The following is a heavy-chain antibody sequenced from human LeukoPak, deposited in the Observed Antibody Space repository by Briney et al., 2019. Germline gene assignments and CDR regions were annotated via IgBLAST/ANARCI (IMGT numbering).Heavy chain of an antibody. CDR1: GFTFSSYA. V-gene: IGHV3-30-3*02. Sequence: GGSLRLSCAASGFTFSSYAMSWVRQAPGKGLEWVAVISYDGSNKYYADSVKGRFTISRDNSKNTLYLQMNSLRAEDTAVYYCAKLTTVTTGDWFDPWGQGTLVTVSS. CDR2: ISYDGSNK. D-gene: IGHD4-17*01. J-gene: IGHJ5*02. CDR3: AKLTTVTTGDWFDP.